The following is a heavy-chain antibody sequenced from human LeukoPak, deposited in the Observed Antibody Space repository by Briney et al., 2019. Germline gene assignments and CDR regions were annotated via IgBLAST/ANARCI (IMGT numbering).Heavy chain of an antibody. CDR1: GYTFTGYY. Sequence: ASVKVSCKASGYTFTGYYMHWVRQAPGQGLEWMGWINPNSGGTNYAQEFQGRVTMTRDTSISTAYMELSRLRSDDTAVYYCARVVGDLAVDYWGQGTLVTVSS. CDR3: ARVVGDLAVDY. D-gene: IGHD1-26*01. J-gene: IGHJ4*02. CDR2: INPNSGGT. V-gene: IGHV1-2*02.